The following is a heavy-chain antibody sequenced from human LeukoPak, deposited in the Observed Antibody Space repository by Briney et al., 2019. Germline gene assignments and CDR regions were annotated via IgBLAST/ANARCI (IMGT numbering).Heavy chain of an antibody. CDR3: ARESAVAGRSY. D-gene: IGHD6-19*01. CDR2: IWYDGSNK. V-gene: IGHV3-33*01. J-gene: IGHJ4*02. Sequence: TGGSLRLSCAVSGFTFSSYGMHWVRQAPGKGLEWVAVIWYDGSNKYYADSVKGRFTISRDNSKNTLYLQMNSLRAEDTAVYYCARESAVAGRSYWGQGTLVTVSS. CDR1: GFTFSSYG.